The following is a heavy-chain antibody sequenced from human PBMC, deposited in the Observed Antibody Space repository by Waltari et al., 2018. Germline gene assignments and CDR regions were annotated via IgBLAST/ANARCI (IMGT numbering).Heavy chain of an antibody. CDR2: ISSSSSYI. CDR1: GFTFSSYS. Sequence: EVQLVESGGGLVKPGGSLRLSCAASGFTFSSYSMNWVRQAPGKGLAWVSSISSSSSYIYYADSVKGRFTISRDNAKNSLYLQMNSLRAEDTAVYYCARGKDIVVVVAALRYYYGMDVWGQGTTVTVSS. V-gene: IGHV3-21*01. CDR3: ARGKDIVVVVAALRYYYGMDV. D-gene: IGHD2-15*01. J-gene: IGHJ6*02.